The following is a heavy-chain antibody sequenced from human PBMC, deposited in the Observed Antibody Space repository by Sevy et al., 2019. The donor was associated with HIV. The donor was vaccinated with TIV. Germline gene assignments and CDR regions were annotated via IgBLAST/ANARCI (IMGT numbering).Heavy chain of an antibody. Sequence: GGSLRLSCAASGFTFSNAWMSWVRQAPGKGLEWVGRIKSKTDGGTTDYVAPVKGRFTISRDDSKNTLYLQMNSLKTADTAVYFCTTGAIGWELLGAFDIWGQGTMVTVSS. CDR3: TTGAIGWELLGAFDI. D-gene: IGHD1-26*01. J-gene: IGHJ3*02. CDR1: GFTFSNAW. CDR2: IKSKTDGGTT. V-gene: IGHV3-15*01.